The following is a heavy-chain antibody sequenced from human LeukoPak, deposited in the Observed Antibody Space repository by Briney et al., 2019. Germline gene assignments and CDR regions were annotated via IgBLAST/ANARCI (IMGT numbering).Heavy chain of an antibody. CDR1: GDSFGSSSDI. J-gene: IGHJ5*02. V-gene: IGHV4-39*01. CDR3: ARGYCSSASCYGWFDP. CDR2: IYYSGNT. D-gene: IGHD2-2*01. Sequence: SETLSLTCTVSGDSFGSSSDIWGWIRQSPGKGLEWIGSIYYSGNTYYNPSLKSRVTTSVDRSNNQFSLRLTSVTAADTAVYYCARGYCSSASCYGWFDPWGQGILVTVSS.